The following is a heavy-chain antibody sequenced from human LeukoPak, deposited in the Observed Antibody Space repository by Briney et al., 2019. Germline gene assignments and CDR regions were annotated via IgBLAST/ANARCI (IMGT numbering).Heavy chain of an antibody. Sequence: GGPLRLSCAASGFTFSNYWMSWVRQAPGKGLEWVANIKQDGSERYYVDSVKGRFTFSRDNAKNSLYLQMNSLRAEDTAVYYCARDNMIVEAVLYYFDYWGQGTLVTVSS. D-gene: IGHD3-22*01. J-gene: IGHJ4*02. CDR2: IKQDGSER. CDR3: ARDNMIVEAVLYYFDY. CDR1: GFTFSNYW. V-gene: IGHV3-7*01.